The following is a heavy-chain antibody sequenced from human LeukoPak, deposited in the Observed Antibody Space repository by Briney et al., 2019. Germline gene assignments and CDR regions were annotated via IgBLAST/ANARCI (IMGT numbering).Heavy chain of an antibody. Sequence: PGGSLRLSCAASEFTVSSNYMSWVRQAPGKGLEWVSVIYSGGSTYYADSVKGRFTISRDNSKNTLYLQMNSLRAEDTAVYYCAIIGGTGNDYWGQGTLVTVSS. CDR3: AIIGGTGNDY. J-gene: IGHJ4*02. CDR2: IYSGGST. D-gene: IGHD3/OR15-3a*01. V-gene: IGHV3-53*01. CDR1: EFTVSSNY.